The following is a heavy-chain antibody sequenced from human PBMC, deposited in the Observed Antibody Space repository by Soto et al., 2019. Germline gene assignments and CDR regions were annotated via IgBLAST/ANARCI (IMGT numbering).Heavy chain of an antibody. CDR2: IYSGGST. D-gene: IGHD6-6*01. J-gene: IGHJ4*02. V-gene: IGHV3-53*01. CDR3: ASLLLEYSSSSNFEY. CDR1: GFTVSSNY. Sequence: GGSLRLSCAASGFTVSSNYMSWVRQAPGKGLEWVSVIYSGGSTYYADSVKGRFTISRDNSKNTLYLQMNSLRAEDTAVYYCASLLLEYSSSSNFEYWGQGTVV.